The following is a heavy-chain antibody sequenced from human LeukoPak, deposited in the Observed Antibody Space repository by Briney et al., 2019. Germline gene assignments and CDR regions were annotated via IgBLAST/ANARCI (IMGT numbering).Heavy chain of an antibody. Sequence: ASVKVSCKASGGTFNNYAIIWVRQAPGQGLEWMGGIIPIFGIANYAQKFQGRVTITADESTSTAYMELSSLRSEGTAVYYCARDGGNYFDYWGQGTLVTVSS. CDR3: ARDGGNYFDY. V-gene: IGHV1-69*13. CDR2: IIPIFGIA. J-gene: IGHJ4*02. CDR1: GGTFNNYA.